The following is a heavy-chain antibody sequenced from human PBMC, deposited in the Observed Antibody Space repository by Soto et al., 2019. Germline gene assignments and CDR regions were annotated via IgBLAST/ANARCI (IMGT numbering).Heavy chain of an antibody. D-gene: IGHD3-16*02. CDR1: GGSISSYY. J-gene: IGHJ3*02. CDR3: ARLYGLDAFDI. Sequence: VQLQESGPGLVKTSETLSLTCTVSGGSISSYYWSWIRQPPGKGLEWIGYIYYSGSTNTNPSLKSRVTISVDTSKNQFSLKLSSVTAADTAVYYCARLYGLDAFDIWGQGTMVTVSS. CDR2: IYYSGST. V-gene: IGHV4-59*08.